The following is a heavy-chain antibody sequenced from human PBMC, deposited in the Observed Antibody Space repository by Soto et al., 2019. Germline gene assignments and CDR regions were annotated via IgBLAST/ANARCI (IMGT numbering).Heavy chain of an antibody. Sequence: GGSLRLSCAASGFTFSSYAMHWVRQAPGKGLEWVAVISYDGSNKYYADSVKGRFTISRDNSKNTLYLQMNSLRAEDTAVYYCARPYNFNWIYGSFDIWGQVTMVTVSS. V-gene: IGHV3-30-3*01. D-gene: IGHD1-7*01. CDR2: ISYDGSNK. J-gene: IGHJ3*02. CDR3: ARPYNFNWIYGSFDI. CDR1: GFTFSSYA.